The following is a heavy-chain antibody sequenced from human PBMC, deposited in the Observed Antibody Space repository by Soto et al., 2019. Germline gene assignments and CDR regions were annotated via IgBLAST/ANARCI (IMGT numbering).Heavy chain of an antibody. D-gene: IGHD2-2*02. CDR2: IRSRANNFAT. J-gene: IGHJ6*02. V-gene: IGHV3-73*02. Sequence: EVQLVESGGGLVQPGGSLKLSCAASGFIFSGSAIHWVRQASGKGLEWVGRIRSRANNFATSSAASVRGRFTFSRDDSKNTAYLQMNTLQPEDTAVYSCARGQGAAIGDYYYHGMDVWGQGTTVTVSS. CDR1: GFIFSGSA. CDR3: ARGQGAAIGDYYYHGMDV.